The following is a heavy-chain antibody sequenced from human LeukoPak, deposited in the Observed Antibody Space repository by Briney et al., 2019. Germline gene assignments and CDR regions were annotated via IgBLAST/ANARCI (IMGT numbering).Heavy chain of an antibody. CDR1: GYTFGSYD. V-gene: IGHV1-8*02. D-gene: IGHD3-22*01. Sequence: ASVKVSCKASGYTFGSYDINWVRKATGQGLEWMGWMNPGSGNTGYAQRFQGRVTMTRDTPTNTAYMELSGLRSEDTAIYYCARLSETAAYYYTSGYYFLGYWGQGTLVTVDS. CDR3: ARLSETAAYYYTSGYYFLGY. J-gene: IGHJ4*02. CDR2: MNPGSGNT.